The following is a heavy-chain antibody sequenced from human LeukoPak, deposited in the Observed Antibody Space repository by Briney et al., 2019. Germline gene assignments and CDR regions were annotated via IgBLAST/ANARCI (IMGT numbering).Heavy chain of an antibody. Sequence: SETLSLTCTVSGDSISSSSYYWGWIRQPPGKGLEWIGSIYYSGSTYYNPSLKSRVTISVDTSKNQFSLKLSSVTAADTAVYYCASGYSSSWWYYFDYWGQGTLVTVSS. CDR2: IYYSGST. D-gene: IGHD6-13*01. CDR1: GDSISSSSYY. J-gene: IGHJ4*02. V-gene: IGHV4-39*01. CDR3: ASGYSSSWWYYFDY.